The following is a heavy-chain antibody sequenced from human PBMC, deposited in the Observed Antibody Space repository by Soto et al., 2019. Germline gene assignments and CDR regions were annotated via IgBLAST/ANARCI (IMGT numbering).Heavy chain of an antibody. Sequence: ASVKVSCKASRGTFSSYAISWVRQAPGQGLEWMGGIIPIFGTANYAQKFQGRVTITADESTSTAYMELSSLRSEDTAVYYCARSRNGSGSYYLYYFDYWGQGTLVTVSS. J-gene: IGHJ4*02. CDR1: RGTFSSYA. D-gene: IGHD3-10*01. V-gene: IGHV1-69*13. CDR2: IIPIFGTA. CDR3: ARSRNGSGSYYLYYFDY.